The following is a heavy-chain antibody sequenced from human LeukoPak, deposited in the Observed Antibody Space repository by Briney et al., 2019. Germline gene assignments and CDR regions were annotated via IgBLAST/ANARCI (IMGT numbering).Heavy chain of an antibody. V-gene: IGHV1-69*01. CDR2: IIPIFGTA. D-gene: IGHD3-3*01. Sequence: ASVKVSCKASGGTFSSYAISWVRQAPGQGLEWTGGIIPIFGTANYAQKFQGRVTITADESTSTAYMELSSLRSEDTAVYYCASSERSFGVVITAPIDYWGQGTLVTVSS. J-gene: IGHJ4*02. CDR1: GGTFSSYA. CDR3: ASSERSFGVVITAPIDY.